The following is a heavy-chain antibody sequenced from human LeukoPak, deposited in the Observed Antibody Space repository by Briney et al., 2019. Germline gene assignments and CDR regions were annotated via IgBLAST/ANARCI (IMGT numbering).Heavy chain of an antibody. V-gene: IGHV3-30*18. J-gene: IGHJ4*02. CDR2: ISYDGSNK. Sequence: GGSLRLSCAASGFTFSSYGMHWVRQAPGKGLEWVAVISYDGSNKYYADSVKGRFTISRDNSKNTLYLQMNSLRAEDTAVYYCAKELEEMATITLGYWDQGTLVTVSS. CDR1: GFTFSSYG. D-gene: IGHD5-24*01. CDR3: AKELEEMATITLGY.